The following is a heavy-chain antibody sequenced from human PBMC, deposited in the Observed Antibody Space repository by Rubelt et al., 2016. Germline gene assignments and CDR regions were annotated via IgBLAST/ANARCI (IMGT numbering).Heavy chain of an antibody. CDR1: GYSFTTYW. Sequence: EVQLVQSGPEVKKPGESLKISCKGSGYSFTTYWIGWVRQMPGKGLEWMGSIYPGDSVTRYSPSFQGQVTTPAAKSISTAYLRWGSLKASDTAMYYCARLERFFGPFDPWGQGSLVTVSS. CDR3: ARLERFFGPFDP. J-gene: IGHJ5*02. D-gene: IGHD1-1*01. V-gene: IGHV5-51*01. CDR2: IYPGDSVT.